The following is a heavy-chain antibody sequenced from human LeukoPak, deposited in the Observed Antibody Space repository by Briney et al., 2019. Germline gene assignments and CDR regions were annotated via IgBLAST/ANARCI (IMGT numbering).Heavy chain of an antibody. Sequence: PGGSLRLSCAASGFTFSSYDMHWVRQATGKGLEWVSAIGTAGDTYYPGSVKGRFTISRENAKNSLYLQMNSLRAGDTAVYYCARGEVTLYYYGMDVWGQGTTVTVSS. CDR3: ARGEVTLYYYGMDV. J-gene: IGHJ6*02. CDR1: GFTFSSYD. V-gene: IGHV3-13*01. CDR2: IGTAGDT. D-gene: IGHD2-21*02.